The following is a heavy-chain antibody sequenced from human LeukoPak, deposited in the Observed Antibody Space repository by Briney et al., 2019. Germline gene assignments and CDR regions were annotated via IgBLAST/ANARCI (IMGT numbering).Heavy chain of an antibody. J-gene: IGHJ5*02. Sequence: PSETLSLTCAVYGGSFSGYYWSWIRQPPGKGLERIGEINHSGSTNYNPSLKSRVTISVDTSKNQFSLKLSSVTAADTAVYYCARLVRGTNWFDPWGQGTLVTVSS. CDR1: GGSFSGYY. V-gene: IGHV4-34*01. CDR3: ARLVRGTNWFDP. D-gene: IGHD3-10*01. CDR2: INHSGST.